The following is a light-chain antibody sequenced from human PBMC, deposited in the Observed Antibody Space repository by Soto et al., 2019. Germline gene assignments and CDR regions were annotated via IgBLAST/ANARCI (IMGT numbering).Light chain of an antibody. V-gene: IGKV3-20*01. CDR3: QHFGNSLWT. CDR1: QSVISNY. CDR2: GAS. Sequence: EFVLTQSPGTLSLSPGERATLSCRSSQSVISNYLAWYQQKPGQAPRLLIYGASTRASGIADRFSGSGSGTDFTLSISRLEPEDFAVYYCQHFGNSLWTFGQGTKVDIK. J-gene: IGKJ1*01.